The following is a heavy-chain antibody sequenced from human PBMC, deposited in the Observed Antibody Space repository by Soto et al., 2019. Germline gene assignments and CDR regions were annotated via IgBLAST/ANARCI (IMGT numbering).Heavy chain of an antibody. CDR2: VNPIVSMS. D-gene: IGHD3-10*01. J-gene: IGHJ4*02. V-gene: IGHV1-69*02. CDR3: ASSYGSGYRAFDY. CDR1: GDTFNFYS. Sequence: QVQLVQSGAEVKRPGSSVKVSCKASGDTFNFYSINWVRQAPGLGLEWMGRVNPIVSMSNYAQKFQGRVTMPADTSTSTAYMELSILRSEDTAIYYCASSYGSGYRAFDYWGQGALVTVSS.